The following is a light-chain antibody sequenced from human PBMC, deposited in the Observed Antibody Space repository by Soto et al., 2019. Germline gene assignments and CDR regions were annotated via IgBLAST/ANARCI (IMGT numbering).Light chain of an antibody. J-gene: IGKJ5*01. CDR1: QSLLQSNGNNH. V-gene: IGKV2-28*01. Sequence: DIVLTQSPLSLPVTPGEPASISCRSSQSLLQSNGNNHVDWYLQRPGQSPQLLLYLASSRASGVPDRFSGSGSGTEFSLEISRVEAEDVGVYYCLQAAQSPLTFGQGTRVEIK. CDR2: LAS. CDR3: LQAAQSPLT.